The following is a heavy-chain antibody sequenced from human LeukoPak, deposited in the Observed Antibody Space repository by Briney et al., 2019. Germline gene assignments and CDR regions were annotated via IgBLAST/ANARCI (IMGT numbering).Heavy chain of an antibody. CDR3: ARDPTYYDSSGYYVE. V-gene: IGHV3-48*01. D-gene: IGHD3-22*01. CDR2: ISPGTI. Sequence: PGGSLRLSCAASGFTFSRHPMNWVRQAPGKGLGWVSYISPGTIYYADSVKGRFTISRDNSKNTLYLQMNSLRAEDTAVYYCARDPTYYDSSGYYVEWGQGTLVTVSS. J-gene: IGHJ4*02. CDR1: GFTFSRHP.